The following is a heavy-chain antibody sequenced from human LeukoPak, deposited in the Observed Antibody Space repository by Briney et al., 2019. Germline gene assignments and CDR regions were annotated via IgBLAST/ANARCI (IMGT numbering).Heavy chain of an antibody. CDR1: GFSFSDYY. J-gene: IGHJ4*02. CDR3: VRDKIADY. V-gene: IGHV3-72*01. Sequence: GGSLRLSCAASGFSFSDYYMDWVRQAPGKGLEWVGRIRNKANSYSTDYAASVKGRFTISRDDSKNSVYLQMDGLKTEDTAVYYCVRDKIADYWGQGTLDTVSS. D-gene: IGHD6-13*01. CDR2: IRNKANSYST.